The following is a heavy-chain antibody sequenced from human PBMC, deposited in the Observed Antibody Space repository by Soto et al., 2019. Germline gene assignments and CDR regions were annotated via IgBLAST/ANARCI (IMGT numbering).Heavy chain of an antibody. CDR1: GNSFNNW. D-gene: IGHD3-16*02. J-gene: IGHJ4*02. CDR2: IYPGDSDT. Sequence: PGESLKISCKGLGNSFNNWIGWVRQMPGKGLEWVGIIYPGDSDTRYSPSFQGQVTISADKSISTAYLQWSSLKPSDSAVYYCARRVDYVWGSYRYSPYFDYWGQGTLVTVS. CDR3: ARRVDYVWGSYRYSPYFDY. V-gene: IGHV5-51*01.